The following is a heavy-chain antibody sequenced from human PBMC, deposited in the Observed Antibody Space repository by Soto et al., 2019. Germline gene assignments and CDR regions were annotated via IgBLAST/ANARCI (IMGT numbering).Heavy chain of an antibody. CDR1: GGSISSGGYS. Sequence: QLQLQESGSGLVKPSQTLSLTCAVSGGSISSGGYSWSWIRQPPGKGLEWIGYIYHSGSTYYNPSLKSPVTITVDRCQNPVPPEPGSGAAADKAVYYRARIPGAWGPGTLGPVS. CDR2: IYHSGST. CDR3: ARIPGA. D-gene: IGHD7-27*01. V-gene: IGHV4-30-2*01. J-gene: IGHJ5*02.